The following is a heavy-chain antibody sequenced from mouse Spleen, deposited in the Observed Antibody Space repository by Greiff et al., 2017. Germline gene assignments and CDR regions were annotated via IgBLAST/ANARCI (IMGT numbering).Heavy chain of an antibody. J-gene: IGHJ4*01. CDR1: GYAFSSYW. V-gene: IGHV1-80*01. CDR3: ARDYYGHYYAMDY. Sequence: VKLQESGAELVRPGSSVKISCKASGYAFSSYWMNWVKQRPGQGLEWIGQIYPGDGDTNYNGKFKGKATLTADKSSSTAYMQLSSLTSEDSAVYFCARDYYGHYYAMDYWGQGTSVTVSS. D-gene: IGHD2-1*01. CDR2: IYPGDGDT.